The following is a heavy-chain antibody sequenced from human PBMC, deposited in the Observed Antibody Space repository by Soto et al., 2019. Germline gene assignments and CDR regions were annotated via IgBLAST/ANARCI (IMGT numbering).Heavy chain of an antibody. Sequence: ASVKVSCKASGYTVTSYGISWVRQAPGQGLEWMGWISAYNGNTNYAQKLQGRVTMTTDTSTSTAYMELRSLRSDDTAVYYCARDGIAVAGPGYYYYGMDVWGKGTTVTVSS. V-gene: IGHV1-18*04. CDR1: GYTVTSYG. D-gene: IGHD6-19*01. CDR3: ARDGIAVAGPGYYYYGMDV. CDR2: ISAYNGNT. J-gene: IGHJ6*04.